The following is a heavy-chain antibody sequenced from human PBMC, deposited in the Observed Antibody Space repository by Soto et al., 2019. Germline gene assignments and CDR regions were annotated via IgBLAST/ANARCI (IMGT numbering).Heavy chain of an antibody. CDR3: AREGSWYNWNQAPDH. D-gene: IGHD1-20*01. CDR1: GYSISSGCC. V-gene: IGHV4-38-2*02. Sequence: ETRSLPCAVSGYSISSGCCWGWIRQPPGKGREWIGSIYHSGSTYYNPSRKSRVTISVETSKNQFSLKLSCVTAADTAVYYCAREGSWYNWNQAPDHWGQGTLVTVSS. CDR2: IYHSGST. J-gene: IGHJ4*02.